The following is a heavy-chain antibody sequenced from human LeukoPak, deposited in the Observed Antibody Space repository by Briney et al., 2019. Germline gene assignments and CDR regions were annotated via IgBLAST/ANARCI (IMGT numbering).Heavy chain of an antibody. V-gene: IGHV3-9*03. CDR2: ISWNSGSI. CDR1: GFTFDDYA. Sequence: GGSLRLSCEASGFTFDDYAMHWVRQAPGKGLEWVSGISWNSGSIGYADSVKGRFTISRDNAKNSLYLQMNSLRAEDMALYYCAKDSGSAAYYFDYWGQGTLVTVSS. J-gene: IGHJ4*02. CDR3: AKDSGSAAYYFDY. D-gene: IGHD1-26*01.